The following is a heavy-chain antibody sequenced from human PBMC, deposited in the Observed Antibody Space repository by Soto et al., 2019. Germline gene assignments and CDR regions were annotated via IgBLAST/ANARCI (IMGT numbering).Heavy chain of an antibody. Sequence: PGGSLRLSCAASGFTFSSYAMHWVRQAPGKGLEWVAVISYDGSNKYYADSVKGRFTISRDNSKNTLYLQMNSLRAEDTAVYYCARDRTTVTTPYCYYGMDVWGQGTTVTVSS. CDR2: ISYDGSNK. CDR1: GFTFSSYA. CDR3: ARDRTTVTTPYCYYGMDV. D-gene: IGHD4-17*01. J-gene: IGHJ6*02. V-gene: IGHV3-30-3*01.